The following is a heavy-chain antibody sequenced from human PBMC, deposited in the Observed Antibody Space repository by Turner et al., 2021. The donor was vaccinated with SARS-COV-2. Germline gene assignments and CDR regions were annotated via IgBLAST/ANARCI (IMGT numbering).Heavy chain of an antibody. V-gene: IGHV4-39*01. D-gene: IGHD3-22*01. CDR2: IYYSGST. CDR3: ARNSPKGYYYDSSGYYDY. CDR1: GGSISSRSYF. J-gene: IGHJ4*02. Sequence: QLQLQESGPGLVKPSETLSLTCTVSGGSISSRSYFWGWLRQPPGKGLEWIGSIYYSGSTYHNPSLKSRVTISVDTSKNQFSLKLSSVTAADTAVYYCARNSPKGYYYDSSGYYDYWGQGTLVTVSS.